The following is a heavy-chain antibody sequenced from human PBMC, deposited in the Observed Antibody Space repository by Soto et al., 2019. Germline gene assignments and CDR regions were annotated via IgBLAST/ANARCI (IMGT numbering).Heavy chain of an antibody. V-gene: IGHV3-48*02. Sequence: GGSLRLSCEASGFTISECSMNWVRQAPGKGLEWLAYITIRTGNTVYADSVRGRFTISADNAENSVFLQMNSLRDEDTAVYFCVRDRDIYRDMVHADLWGQGT. D-gene: IGHD5-18*01. CDR1: GFTISECS. J-gene: IGHJ4*01. CDR2: ITIRTGNT. CDR3: VRDRDIYRDMVHADL.